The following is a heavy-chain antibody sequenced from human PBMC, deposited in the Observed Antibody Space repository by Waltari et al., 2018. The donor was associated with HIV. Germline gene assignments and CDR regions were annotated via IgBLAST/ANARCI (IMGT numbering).Heavy chain of an antibody. D-gene: IGHD6-13*01. CDR3: AKDSQQLVNYFDY. CDR1: GFTFSSHG. CDR2: ISGGGEST. J-gene: IGHJ4*02. Sequence: EVQLLESGGGLVQPGGSLRLSCAASGFTFSSHGISWVRQAPGKGLEWVAGISGGGESTYYAASVKGRFTSSGDNSKNTLYLQMNSLRAEDTAVYYCAKDSQQLVNYFDYWGQGTLVTVAS. V-gene: IGHV3-23*01.